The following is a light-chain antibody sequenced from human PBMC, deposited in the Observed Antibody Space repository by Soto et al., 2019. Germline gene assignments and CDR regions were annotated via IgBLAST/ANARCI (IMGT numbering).Light chain of an antibody. CDR1: QGISSY. CDR2: AAS. V-gene: IGKV1-8*01. Sequence: IRMTQCPCSLSAPTKDRVTITCRSSQGISSYLAWYQQKPGKAPKLLIYAASTLQSGVPSRFSGSGSGTDFTLTISSLQSEGFAVYYCQQYNYWPPITFGQGPRWRL. J-gene: IGKJ5*01. CDR3: QQYNYWPPIT.